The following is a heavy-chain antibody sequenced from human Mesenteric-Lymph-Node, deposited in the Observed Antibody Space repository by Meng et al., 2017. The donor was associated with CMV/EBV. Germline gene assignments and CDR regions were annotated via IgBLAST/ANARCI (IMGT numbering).Heavy chain of an antibody. J-gene: IGHJ6*02. Sequence: GESLKISCAASGFTFSNAWMSWVRQAPGKGLEWVGRIKSKTDGGTTDYAAPVKGRFTISRDDSKNTLYLQMNSLKTEDTAVYYCTTRGEKITMVRGVIIKENYYYGMDVWGLGTTVTVSS. CDR1: GFTFSNAW. CDR2: IKSKTDGGTT. CDR3: TTRGEKITMVRGVIIKENYYYGMDV. D-gene: IGHD3-10*01. V-gene: IGHV3-15*01.